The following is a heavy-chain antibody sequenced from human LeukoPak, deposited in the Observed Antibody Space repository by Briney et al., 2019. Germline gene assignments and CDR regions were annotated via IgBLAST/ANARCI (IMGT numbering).Heavy chain of an antibody. CDR1: GFTFGDYA. J-gene: IGHJ4*02. D-gene: IGHD1-26*01. CDR2: IRSKAYGGTT. V-gene: IGHV3-49*04. CDR3: TRVVSGSYFIPPDY. Sequence: GGSLRLSCTASGFTFGDYAMSWVRQAPGKGLEWVGFIRSKAYGGTTEYAASVKGRFTISRDDSKSIAYLQMNSLKTEDTAVYHCTRVVSGSYFIPPDYWGQGTLVTVSS.